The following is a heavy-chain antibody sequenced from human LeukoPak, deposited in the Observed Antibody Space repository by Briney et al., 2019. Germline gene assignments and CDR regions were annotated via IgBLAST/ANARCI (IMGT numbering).Heavy chain of an antibody. Sequence: ASVKVFCKASGYTFTSCGISWVRQAPGQGLELMGCISAYNGNTNYAQKLQGRVTMTTDTSTSTAYMELRSLRADDTAVYYCARVIGGEAFDIWGQGTMVTVSS. CDR1: GYTFTSCG. D-gene: IGHD3-10*01. V-gene: IGHV1-18*01. J-gene: IGHJ3*02. CDR2: ISAYNGNT. CDR3: ARVIGGEAFDI.